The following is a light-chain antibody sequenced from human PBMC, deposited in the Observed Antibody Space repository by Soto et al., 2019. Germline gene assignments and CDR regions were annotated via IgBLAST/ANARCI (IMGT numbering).Light chain of an antibody. CDR2: DAS. CDR3: QQRSNWPIT. Sequence: EVVLTQSPGTLSLSPVDRASLSCRASQNLSRYFLVWYQHKPGQAPRLLIFDASNRPTGIAARFSGSGSGTDFTLTISSLEPEDFAVYYCQQRSNWPITFGQGTRLEI. V-gene: IGKV3-11*01. J-gene: IGKJ5*01. CDR1: QNLSRY.